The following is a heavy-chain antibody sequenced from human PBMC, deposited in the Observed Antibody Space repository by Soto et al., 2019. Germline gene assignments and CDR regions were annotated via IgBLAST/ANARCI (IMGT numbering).Heavy chain of an antibody. D-gene: IGHD3-22*01. CDR1: GFTFRAYA. J-gene: IGHJ4*02. V-gene: IGHV3-23*01. CDR3: AKASSGSPSSGDY. Sequence: GGSLRLSCAASGFTFRAYAMNWVRQAPGKGLEWVSGISGSGGGTYYADSVKGRFTISRDNSKNTLYLQMNSLRTEDTAVYFCAKASSGSPSSGDYWGQGTLVTVSS. CDR2: ISGSGGGT.